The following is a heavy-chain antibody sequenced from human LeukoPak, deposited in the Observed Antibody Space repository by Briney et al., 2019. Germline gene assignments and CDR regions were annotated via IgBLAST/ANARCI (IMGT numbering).Heavy chain of an antibody. CDR2: ISAYNGNT. CDR3: ARVAPTGTTQDYYYGMDV. CDR1: GYTFTSYG. D-gene: IGHD1-1*01. Sequence: ASVKVSCKASGYTFTSYGISWVRQAPGQGLEWMGWISAYNGNTNYTQKLQGRVTMTTDTSTSTAYMELRSLRSDDTAVYYCARVAPTGTTQDYYYGMDVWGKGTTVTVSS. J-gene: IGHJ6*04. V-gene: IGHV1-18*04.